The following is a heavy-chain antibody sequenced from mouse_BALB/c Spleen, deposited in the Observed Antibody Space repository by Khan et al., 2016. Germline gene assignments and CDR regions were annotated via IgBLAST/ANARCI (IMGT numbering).Heavy chain of an antibody. CDR1: GFDSSRYW. D-gene: IGHD1-1*01. Sequence: EVKLLESGGGLVQPGGSLKLSCSSSGFDSSRYWMSWVRQASGKGLEWIGEINPDSSTINYTPSLKDKFIISRDNAKNTLYLQMSKVRSEDTALYYCASAGYYGYLAYWGQGTLVTVSA. CDR2: INPDSSTI. J-gene: IGHJ3*01. CDR3: ASAGYYGYLAY. V-gene: IGHV4-1*02.